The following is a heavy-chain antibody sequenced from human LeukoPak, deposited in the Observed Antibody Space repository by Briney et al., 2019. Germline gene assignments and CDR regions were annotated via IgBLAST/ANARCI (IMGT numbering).Heavy chain of an antibody. V-gene: IGHV4-59*08. J-gene: IGHJ4*02. CDR1: GGSMNSYC. Sequence: PSETLSLTCSVSGGSMNSYCWSWIRQSPGKGLEWIGCIYYSGSTNYNPSLKSRVTISVDTSKNQFSLKLSSVTAADTAVYYCARHVWLQPFDYWGQGTLVTVSS. D-gene: IGHD3-9*01. CDR2: IYYSGST. CDR3: ARHVWLQPFDY.